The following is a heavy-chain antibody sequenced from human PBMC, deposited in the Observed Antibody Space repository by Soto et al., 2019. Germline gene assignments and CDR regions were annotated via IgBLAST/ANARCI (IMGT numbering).Heavy chain of an antibody. CDR3: ARGPYCSGGSCRGWFDP. D-gene: IGHD2-15*01. CDR2: IYYSGST. CDR1: GGSISSGGYY. V-gene: IGHV4-31*03. Sequence: SETLSLTCTVSGGSISSGGYYWSWIRQHPGKGLEWIGYIYYSGSTYYNPSLKSRVTISVDTSKNQFSLKLGSVTAADTAVYYCARGPYCSGGSCRGWFDPWGQGTLVTVSS. J-gene: IGHJ5*02.